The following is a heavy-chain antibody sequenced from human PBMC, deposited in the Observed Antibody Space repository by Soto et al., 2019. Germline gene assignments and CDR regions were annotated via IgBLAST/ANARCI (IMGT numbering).Heavy chain of an antibody. CDR1: GFTFRSYG. D-gene: IGHD6-19*01. Sequence: HPGGSLRLSCAPSGFTFRSYGMHWVRKAPGKGREGVAVIWYDGSNKYYADSVKGRFTISRDNSKNTLYLQMNSLRAEDTAVYYCARDKSLWLAQQDNFYYGMDVWGQGTTVTVSS. CDR3: ARDKSLWLAQQDNFYYGMDV. V-gene: IGHV3-33*01. J-gene: IGHJ6*02. CDR2: IWYDGSNK.